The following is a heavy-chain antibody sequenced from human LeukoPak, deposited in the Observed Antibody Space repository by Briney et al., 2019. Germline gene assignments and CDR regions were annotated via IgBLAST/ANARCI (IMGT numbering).Heavy chain of an antibody. Sequence: SETLSLTCTVSGGSISSYYWSWIRQPPGKGLEWIGYIYYSGSTNYNPSLKSRVTISVDTSKNQFYMKLSSVTAPDTAVYYCARVLPDCSGGSCRTDYYYYYYMDVWGKGTTVTVSS. CDR1: GGSISSYY. CDR2: IYYSGST. D-gene: IGHD2-15*01. CDR3: ARVLPDCSGGSCRTDYYYYYYMDV. J-gene: IGHJ6*03. V-gene: IGHV4-59*01.